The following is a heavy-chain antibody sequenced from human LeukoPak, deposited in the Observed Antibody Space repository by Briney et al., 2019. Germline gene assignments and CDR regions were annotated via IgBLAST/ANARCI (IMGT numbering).Heavy chain of an antibody. CDR1: GGSTSSYY. D-gene: IGHD6-19*01. CDR2: IYYSGTT. CDR3: ARLSYSSGWYADY. V-gene: IGHV4-59*12. Sequence: SETLSLTCTVSGGSTSSYYWSWIRQPPGKGLEWIGYIYYSGTTNYNPSLKSRVTISVDTSKNQFSLKLSSVTAADTAVYYCARLSYSSGWYADYWGQGTLVTVSS. J-gene: IGHJ4*02.